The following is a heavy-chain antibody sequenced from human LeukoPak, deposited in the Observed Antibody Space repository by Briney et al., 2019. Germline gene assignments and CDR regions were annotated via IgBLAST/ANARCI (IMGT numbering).Heavy chain of an antibody. V-gene: IGHV4-4*07. CDR2: IYTSGST. Sequence: PSGTLSLTCAVSGGSVSSSNWWSWVRQPAGKGLEWIGRIYTSGSTNYNPSLKSRVTMSVDTSKNQFSLKLSSVTAADTAVYYCARGPYYYDSSGSLSWWGQGTLVTVSS. J-gene: IGHJ4*02. D-gene: IGHD3-22*01. CDR3: ARGPYYYDSSGSLSW. CDR1: GGSVSSSNW.